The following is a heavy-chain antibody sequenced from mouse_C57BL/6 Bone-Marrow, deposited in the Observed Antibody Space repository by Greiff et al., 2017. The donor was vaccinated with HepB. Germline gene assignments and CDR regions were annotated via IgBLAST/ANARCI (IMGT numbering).Heavy chain of an antibody. CDR2: IDPNSGGT. CDR1: GYTFTSYW. D-gene: IGHD1-1*01. CDR3: ARGVYYGSSPFDY. J-gene: IGHJ2*01. Sequence: QSCKASGYTFTSYWMHWVKQRPGRGLEWIGRIDPNSGGTKYNEKFKSKATLTVDKPSSTAYMQLSSLTSEDSAVYYCARGVYYGSSPFDYWGQGTTLTVSS. V-gene: IGHV1-72*01.